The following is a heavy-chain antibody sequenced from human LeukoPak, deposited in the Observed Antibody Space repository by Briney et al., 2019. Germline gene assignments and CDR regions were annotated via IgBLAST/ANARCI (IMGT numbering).Heavy chain of an antibody. V-gene: IGHV3-33*01. CDR2: IWYDGSNK. D-gene: IGHD5-18*01. CDR3: ARDGGYSYGYSPDY. CDR1: GFTFSSYG. Sequence: GGSLRLSCAASGFTFSSYGMHWVRQAPGKGLEGVAVIWYDGSNKYYADSVKGRFTISRDNSKNTLYLQMNSLRAEDTAVYYCARDGGYSYGYSPDYWGQGTLVTVSS. J-gene: IGHJ4*02.